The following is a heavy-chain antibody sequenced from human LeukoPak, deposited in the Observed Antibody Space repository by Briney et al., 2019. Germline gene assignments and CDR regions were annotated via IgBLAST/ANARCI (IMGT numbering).Heavy chain of an antibody. D-gene: IGHD2-21*02. CDR2: VKSDGSST. Sequence: GGSLRLSCEASGFTFRNYWMHWVRQTPGKGLVWVARVKSDGSSTSHAPSVKGRFTISRDNAENALYLQMDSLRADDTAVYYCVRDGPVGDHFDSWGQGALVTVSS. J-gene: IGHJ4*02. CDR1: GFTFRNYW. CDR3: VRDGPVGDHFDS. V-gene: IGHV3-74*01.